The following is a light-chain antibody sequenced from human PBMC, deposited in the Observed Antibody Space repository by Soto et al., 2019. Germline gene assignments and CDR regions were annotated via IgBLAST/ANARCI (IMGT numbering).Light chain of an antibody. Sequence: DIVMTQTPLSSPVTLGQPASISCRSSQSLVHVDGKTYLSWLQQRPGQPPRLLIYEISNRFSGVPDRCSGSGAGTDFTLRSSRVEAEDVWFYYCMQATQFPLSFGGGTRLEIK. J-gene: IGKJ4*01. CDR2: EIS. V-gene: IGKV2-24*01. CDR1: QSLVHVDGKTY. CDR3: MQATQFPLS.